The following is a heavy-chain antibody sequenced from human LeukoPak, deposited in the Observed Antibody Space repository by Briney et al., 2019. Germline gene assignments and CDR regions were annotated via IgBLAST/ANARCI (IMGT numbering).Heavy chain of an antibody. CDR1: GGSISSYY. CDR3: ARLPYDAFDI. J-gene: IGHJ3*02. V-gene: IGHV4-59*08. Sequence: PSETLSLTCTVSGGSISSYYGSWIRQPPGKGLEWIGYIYYSGSTNYNPSLKSRVTISVDTSKNQFSLRLSSVTAADTAVYYCARLPYDAFDIWGQGTMVTVSS. CDR2: IYYSGST.